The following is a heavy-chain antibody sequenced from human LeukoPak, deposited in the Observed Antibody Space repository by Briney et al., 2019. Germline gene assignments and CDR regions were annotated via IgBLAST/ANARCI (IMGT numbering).Heavy chain of an antibody. CDR1: GGSISSGGYS. CDR3: ARSPNVLLWFGGAFDI. CDR2: IYHSGST. D-gene: IGHD3-10*01. Sequence: SETLSLTCAVSGGSISSGGYSWSWIRQPPGKGLEWIGYIYHSGSTYYNPSLKSRVTISVDRSKNQFSLKLSSVTAADTAVYYCARSPNVLLWFGGAFDIWGQGTMVTVSS. J-gene: IGHJ3*02. V-gene: IGHV4-30-2*01.